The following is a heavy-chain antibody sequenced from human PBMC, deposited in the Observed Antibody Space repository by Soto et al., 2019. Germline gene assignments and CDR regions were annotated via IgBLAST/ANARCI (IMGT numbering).Heavy chain of an antibody. J-gene: IGHJ6*02. CDR1: GFTFSSYA. CDR3: ARAEGYYYYGMDV. Sequence: GGSLRLSCAASGFTFSSYAMHWVRQAPGKGLEWVAVISYDGSNKYYADSVKGRFTTSRDNSKNTLYLQISSLRAEDTAVYYGARAEGYYYYGMDVWGQGSTVTVSS. V-gene: IGHV3-30-3*01. CDR2: ISYDGSNK.